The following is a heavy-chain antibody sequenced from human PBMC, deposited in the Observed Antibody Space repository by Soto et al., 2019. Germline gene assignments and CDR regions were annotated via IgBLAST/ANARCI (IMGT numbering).Heavy chain of an antibody. CDR1: GFTFSSYS. Sequence: GGSLRLSCAASGFTFSSYSMNWVRQAPGKGLEWVSSISSSSSYIYYADSVKGRFTISRDNAKNSLYLQMNSLRAEDTAVYYCARERGHCSGGSCYSDHYYYYYMDVWGKGTTVTVSS. CDR2: ISSSSSYI. V-gene: IGHV3-21*01. D-gene: IGHD2-15*01. CDR3: ARERGHCSGGSCYSDHYYYYYMDV. J-gene: IGHJ6*03.